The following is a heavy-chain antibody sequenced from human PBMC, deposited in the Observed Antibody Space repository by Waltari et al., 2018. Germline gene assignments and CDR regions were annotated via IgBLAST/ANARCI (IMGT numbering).Heavy chain of an antibody. CDR2: IYYSGST. D-gene: IGHD3-22*01. J-gene: IGHJ4*02. CDR3: ARGLRGLYDSSGYSFDY. Sequence: QLQLQESGPGLVKPSETLSLTCTVSGGSISSSSYYWGWIRQPPGKGLEWVGSIYYSGSTYSNPSLKSRVTISVDTSKNQFSLKLSSVTAADTAVYYCARGLRGLYDSSGYSFDYWGQGTLVTVSS. CDR1: GGSISSSSYY. V-gene: IGHV4-39*07.